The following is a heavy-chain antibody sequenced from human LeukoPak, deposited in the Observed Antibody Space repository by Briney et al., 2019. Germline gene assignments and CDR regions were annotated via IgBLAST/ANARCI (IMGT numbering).Heavy chain of an antibody. V-gene: IGHV3-21*04. J-gene: IGHJ4*02. CDR2: ISSISSYI. Sequence: GESLTLLCAASGFTFSIYSMNWVRQAPGKGLEWLSSISSISSYIYYADSVKGRLTISRDNSKNTLYLQMRSLRAEDTAVYYCAKGLRGYRNFDYWGQGTLVTVSS. CDR1: GFTFSIYS. D-gene: IGHD5-12*01. CDR3: AKGLRGYRNFDY.